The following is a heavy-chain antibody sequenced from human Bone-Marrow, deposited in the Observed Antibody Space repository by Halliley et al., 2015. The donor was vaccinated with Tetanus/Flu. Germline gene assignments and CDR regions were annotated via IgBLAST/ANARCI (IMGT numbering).Heavy chain of an antibody. CDR2: MYYSGTS. D-gene: IGHD2-2*01. V-gene: IGHV4-59*01. CDR1: GGPISGYQ. Sequence: TLSLTCTVSGGPISGYQWSWLRQPPGKGLEWIADMYYSGTSNYNPSLRNRVTMSFDTSKRQFSLRLESVTAADTAVYYCARVSTRAYCFGFWGRGTLVVVSS. J-gene: IGHJ4*02. CDR3: ARVSTRAYCFGF.